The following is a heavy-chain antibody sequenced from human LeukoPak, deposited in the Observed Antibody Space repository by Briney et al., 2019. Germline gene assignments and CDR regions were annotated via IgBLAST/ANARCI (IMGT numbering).Heavy chain of an antibody. D-gene: IGHD2-2*01. J-gene: IGHJ3*02. CDR2: ISSSSSYI. V-gene: IGHV3-21*04. CDR1: GFTFSSYS. Sequence: GSLRLSRAASGFTFSSYSMNWVRQAPGKGLEWVSSISSSSSYIYYADSVKGRFTISRDNAKNSLYLQMNSLRSDDTAVYYCAREATGYCSSTSCSHFDAFDIWGQGTMVTVSS. CDR3: AREATGYCSSTSCSHFDAFDI.